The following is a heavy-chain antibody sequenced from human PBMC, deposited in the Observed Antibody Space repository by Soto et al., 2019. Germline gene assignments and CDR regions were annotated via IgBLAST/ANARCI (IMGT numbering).Heavy chain of an antibody. J-gene: IGHJ5*02. CDR3: ARAWVFGVVIRPTNWFDP. V-gene: IGHV1-18*01. D-gene: IGHD3-3*01. Sequence: SVKVSCKPSGYTFTSYCISWVRQAPGQGLEWMGWISAYNGNTNYAQKLQGRVTMTTDTSTSTAYMELRSLRSDDTAVYYCARAWVFGVVIRPTNWFDPWGQGTLVTVSS. CDR2: ISAYNGNT. CDR1: GYTFTSYC.